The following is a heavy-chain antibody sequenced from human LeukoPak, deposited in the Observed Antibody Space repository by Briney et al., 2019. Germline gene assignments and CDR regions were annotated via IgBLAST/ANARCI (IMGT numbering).Heavy chain of an antibody. CDR2: INPNSGGT. CDR3: ARARYSSVRSSGGWFDP. J-gene: IGHJ5*02. V-gene: IGHV1-2*02. Sequence: GASVKVSCKASGYTFTGYYMHWVRQAPGQGLEWMGWINPNSGGTNYAQKFQGRVTMTRDTSISTAYMELSRLRSDDTAVYYCARARYSSVRSSGGWFDPWGQGTLVTVSS. D-gene: IGHD6-25*01. CDR1: GYTFTGYY.